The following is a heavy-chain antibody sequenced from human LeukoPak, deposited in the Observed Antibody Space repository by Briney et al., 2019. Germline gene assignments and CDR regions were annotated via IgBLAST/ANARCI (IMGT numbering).Heavy chain of an antibody. Sequence: GGSLRLSCAASGFTFSSYGMHWVRQAPGKGLEWVAVISYDGSNKYYADSVKGRFTISRDNSKNTLYLQMNSLRAEDTAVYYCAKDRYYYGSGSYYNDYYYYGMDVWGQGTTVTVSS. D-gene: IGHD3-10*01. CDR1: GFTFSSYG. CDR3: AKDRYYYGSGSYYNDYYYYGMDV. V-gene: IGHV3-30*18. CDR2: ISYDGSNK. J-gene: IGHJ6*02.